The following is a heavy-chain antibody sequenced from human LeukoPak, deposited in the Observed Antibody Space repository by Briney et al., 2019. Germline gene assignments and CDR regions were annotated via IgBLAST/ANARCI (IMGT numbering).Heavy chain of an antibody. D-gene: IGHD2-2*01. J-gene: IGHJ4*02. V-gene: IGHV4-34*01. CDR1: GGSFSGYY. Sequence: SETLSLTCAVYGGSFSGYYWSWIRQPPGKGLEWIGEINHSGSTNYNPSLKSRVTISVDTSKNQFSLELSSVAAADTAVYYCARGRGYCSSTSCPRSFDYWGQGTLVTVSS. CDR3: ARGRGYCSSTSCPRSFDY. CDR2: INHSGST.